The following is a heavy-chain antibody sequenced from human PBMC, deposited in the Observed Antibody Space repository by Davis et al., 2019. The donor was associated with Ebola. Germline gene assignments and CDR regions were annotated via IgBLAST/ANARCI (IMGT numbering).Heavy chain of an antibody. J-gene: IGHJ4*02. CDR3: AKGPTTTTTRYFGY. CDR1: GFAFSSYA. CDR2: ISGSGTNT. D-gene: IGHD1-26*01. Sequence: GESLKISCAVSGFAFSSYAMSWVRQAPGKGLEWVSIISGSGTNTYYADSGKGRFTISRDNSKNTLYLQMNSLRAEDTAIYYCAKGPTTTTTRYFGYWGQGTLVTVSS. V-gene: IGHV3-23*01.